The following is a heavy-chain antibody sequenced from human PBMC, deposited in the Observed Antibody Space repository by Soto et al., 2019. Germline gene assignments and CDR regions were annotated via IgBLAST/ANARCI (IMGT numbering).Heavy chain of an antibody. CDR2: IIPMFGTA. CDR1: GGTFSSYA. D-gene: IGHD3-22*01. J-gene: IGHJ4*02. Sequence: QVQLVQSGAEVKKPGSSVKVSCKTSGGTFSSYAISWVRQAPGQGLEWMGGIIPMFGTANYAQKFQGRVTDYADESTSTAYMGPSSLRSEDTAVYFFARASANYYDSRGYYYSTFDYWGQGTLVTVSS. V-gene: IGHV1-69*12. CDR3: ARASANYYDSRGYYYSTFDY.